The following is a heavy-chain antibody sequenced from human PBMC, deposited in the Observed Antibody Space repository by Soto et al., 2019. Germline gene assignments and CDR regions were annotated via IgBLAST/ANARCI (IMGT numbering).Heavy chain of an antibody. Sequence: EVQLVESGGGLVQPGRSLRLSCAGSGFTFDAHAMHWVRQAPGKGLEWVATISWNSGNIHYADSVKGRFTISRDKAKNSLYLQMNSLRAQDTALYSCARCDTTISFAHIRNWGQGTLVTVSS. J-gene: IGHJ4*02. D-gene: IGHD2-2*01. CDR2: ISWNSGNI. CDR1: GFTFDAHA. CDR3: ARCDTTISFAHIRN. V-gene: IGHV3-9*01.